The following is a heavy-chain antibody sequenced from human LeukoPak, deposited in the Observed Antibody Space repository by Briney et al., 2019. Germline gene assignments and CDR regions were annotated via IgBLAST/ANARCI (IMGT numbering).Heavy chain of an antibody. D-gene: IGHD3-10*01. Sequence: SETLSLTCAVYVGSFSGYYWSWIRQPPGKGLEWIGEINHSGSTNYNSSLKSRVTISVDTSKNQFSLKLTSVTAADTAVYYCARGYYGSGSHCCHMDVWGKGTTITV. CDR1: VGSFSGYY. J-gene: IGHJ6*03. V-gene: IGHV4-34*01. CDR2: INHSGST. CDR3: ARGYYGSGSHCCHMDV.